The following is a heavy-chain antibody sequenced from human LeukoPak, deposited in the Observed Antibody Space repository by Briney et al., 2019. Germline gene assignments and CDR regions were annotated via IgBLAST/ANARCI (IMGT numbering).Heavy chain of an antibody. D-gene: IGHD1-14*01. Sequence: SEILSLTCTVSGGSINSYFWSWIRQPPGKGLEWIGYIYYSGSTNYNPSLKSRVSISIDTSKTQFSLKLSSVTAADTGVYYCARTGPGGYWGQGTLVTVSS. J-gene: IGHJ4*02. V-gene: IGHV4-59*08. CDR2: IYYSGST. CDR1: GGSINSYF. CDR3: ARTGPGGY.